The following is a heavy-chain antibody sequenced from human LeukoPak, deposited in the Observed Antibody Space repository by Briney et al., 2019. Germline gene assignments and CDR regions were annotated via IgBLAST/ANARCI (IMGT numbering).Heavy chain of an antibody. V-gene: IGHV4-34*01. J-gene: IGHJ5*02. D-gene: IGHD3-10*01. CDR2: INHSGST. Sequence: SETLSLTCAVYGGSFSGYYWSWIRQPPGKGLEWIGEINHSGSTNYNPSLKSRVTISVDTSKNQFSLKLSSVTAADTAVYYCASALWFGELLNWIDPWGQGTLVTVSS. CDR1: GGSFSGYY. CDR3: ASALWFGELLNWIDP.